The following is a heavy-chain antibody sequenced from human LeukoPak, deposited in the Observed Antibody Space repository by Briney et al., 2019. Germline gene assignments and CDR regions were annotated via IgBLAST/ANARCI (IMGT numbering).Heavy chain of an antibody. CDR3: ALQAGYCSSTSCPEDY. Sequence: SVKVSCKASGGTFSSYAISWVRQAPGQGLEWMGGIIPIFGTANYAQKFQGRVTITADESTSTAYMELSSLRSEDTAVYYCALQAGYCSSTSCPEDYWGQGTLVTVSS. V-gene: IGHV1-69*13. CDR1: GGTFSSYA. J-gene: IGHJ4*02. D-gene: IGHD2-2*01. CDR2: IIPIFGTA.